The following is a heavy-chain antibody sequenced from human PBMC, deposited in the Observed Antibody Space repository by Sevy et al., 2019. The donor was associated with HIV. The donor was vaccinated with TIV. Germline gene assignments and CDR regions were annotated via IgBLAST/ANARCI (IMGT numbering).Heavy chain of an antibody. D-gene: IGHD3-16*01. CDR3: ARDGSSGGLFLKDYYYFGMDV. CDR2: ISYDGNNK. J-gene: IGHJ6*02. V-gene: IGHV3-30*04. Sequence: GGSLRLSCAASGFTFSSYAMHWVRQAPGKGLEWVAVISYDGNNKYHADSEKDRFTISRDNSKNTLYLQMNSLRAEDTAVYYCARDGSSGGLFLKDYYYFGMDVWGQGTTVTVSS. CDR1: GFTFSSYA.